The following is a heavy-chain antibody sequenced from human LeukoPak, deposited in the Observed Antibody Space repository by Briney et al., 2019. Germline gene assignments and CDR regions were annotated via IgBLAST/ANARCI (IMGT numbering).Heavy chain of an antibody. Sequence: SETLSLTCTVSGYSISSGYYWGWIRQPPGKGLEWIGSIYHSGSTYYNPSLKSRVTISVDTSKNQFSLKLSSVTAADTAVHYCVRHQEGMVRGVLYYMDVWGTGTTVTISS. CDR3: VRHQEGMVRGVLYYMDV. D-gene: IGHD3-10*01. J-gene: IGHJ6*03. V-gene: IGHV4-38-2*02. CDR1: GYSISSGYY. CDR2: IYHSGST.